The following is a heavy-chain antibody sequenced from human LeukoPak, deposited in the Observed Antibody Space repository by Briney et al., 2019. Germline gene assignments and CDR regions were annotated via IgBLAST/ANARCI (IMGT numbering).Heavy chain of an antibody. CDR3: AKDAGIAAAGPFDY. CDR2: ISSSSSYI. CDR1: GFTFSSYS. D-gene: IGHD6-13*01. J-gene: IGHJ4*02. Sequence: PGGSLRLSCAASGFTFSSYSMNWVRQAPGKGLEWVSSISSSSSYIYYADSVKGRFTISRDNAKNSLYLQMNSLRAEDTALYYCAKDAGIAAAGPFDYWGQGTLVTVSS. V-gene: IGHV3-21*04.